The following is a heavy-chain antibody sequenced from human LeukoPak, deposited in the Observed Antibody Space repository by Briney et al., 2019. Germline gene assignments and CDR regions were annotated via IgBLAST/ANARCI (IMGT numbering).Heavy chain of an antibody. CDR2: FNPEDGET. CDR1: GYTLTELS. D-gene: IGHD3-22*01. V-gene: IGHV1-24*01. Sequence: ASVKVSCKVSGYTLTELSMHWLRQAPGKGLEWMGGFNPEDGETIYAQNFQGRVTITRNTSISTAYMELSSLRSEDTAVYYCAREGGPDYYDSSGYYFVWGQGTLVTVSS. J-gene: IGHJ4*02. CDR3: AREGGPDYYDSSGYYFV.